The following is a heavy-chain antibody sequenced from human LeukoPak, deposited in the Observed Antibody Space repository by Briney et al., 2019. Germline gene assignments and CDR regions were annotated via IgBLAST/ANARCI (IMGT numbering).Heavy chain of an antibody. CDR1: GFTFSSYG. CDR3: ARPPLYYGDYGDY. Sequence: GGSLRLSCAASGFTFSSYGMHWVRQAPGKGLEWVAFIRYDGSNKYYADSVKGRFTISRDNSKNTLYLQMNSLRAEDTAVYYCARPPLYYGDYGDYWGQGTLVTVSS. D-gene: IGHD4-17*01. CDR2: IRYDGSNK. V-gene: IGHV3-30*02. J-gene: IGHJ4*02.